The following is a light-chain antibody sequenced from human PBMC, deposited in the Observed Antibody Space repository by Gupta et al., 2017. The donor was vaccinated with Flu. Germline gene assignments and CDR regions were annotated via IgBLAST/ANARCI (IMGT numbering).Light chain of an antibody. CDR3: QQYNSFSNS. CDR2: KAS. Sequence: DIQMTQSPSTLSASIGDRVTIPCRASQNVGSFVAWYQQKPGKAPRLLIYKASILESGVPSRFSGSGSGTEFSLTISSLQPDDFATYFCQQYNSFSNSFGLGTELEIK. J-gene: IGKJ2*03. V-gene: IGKV1-5*03. CDR1: QNVGSF.